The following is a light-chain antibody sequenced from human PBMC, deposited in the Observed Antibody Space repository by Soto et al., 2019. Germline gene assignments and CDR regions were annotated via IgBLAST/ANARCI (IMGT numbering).Light chain of an antibody. CDR3: SSYTSSRAYV. V-gene: IGLV2-14*01. J-gene: IGLJ1*01. CDR1: SSDVGGYNY. CDR2: EVS. Sequence: ALTQPASVSGSPGQSITISCTGTSSDVGGYNYVSWYQQQSGKAPKLMIHEVSNRPSGVSSRFSGSKSGNTASLTISGLQAEDEADYYCSSYTSSRAYVFGIGTKVTV.